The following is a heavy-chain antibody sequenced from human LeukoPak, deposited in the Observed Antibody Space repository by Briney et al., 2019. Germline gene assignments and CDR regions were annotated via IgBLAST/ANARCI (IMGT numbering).Heavy chain of an antibody. J-gene: IGHJ6*02. V-gene: IGHV3-33*06. CDR3: AKDLDYYYGMDV. Sequence: GGSLTLSCAASGFTFSSFGMHRVRQAPGKVLEWVAVIWYDGSNKYYADSVKGRFTISRDNSKNTLYLQMNSLRAEDTAVYYCAKDLDYYYGMDVWGQGTTVTVSS. CDR1: GFTFSSFG. CDR2: IWYDGSNK.